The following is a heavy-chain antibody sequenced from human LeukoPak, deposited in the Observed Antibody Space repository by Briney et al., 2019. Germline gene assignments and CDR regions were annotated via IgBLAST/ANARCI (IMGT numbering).Heavy chain of an antibody. V-gene: IGHV4-38-2*02. CDR1: GYSISSGYY. CDR2: VYHSGST. J-gene: IGHJ5*02. Sequence: SETLSLICTVSGYSISSGYYWGWVRQPPGKGLEWIGTVYHSGSTYYNPSLRSRVTISVETSKNQFSLKVRSMTASDTAVYYCARVPGAYYDRLTGYGSGWFDPWGQGTLVSVSS. CDR3: ARVPGAYYDRLTGYGSGWFDP. D-gene: IGHD3-9*01.